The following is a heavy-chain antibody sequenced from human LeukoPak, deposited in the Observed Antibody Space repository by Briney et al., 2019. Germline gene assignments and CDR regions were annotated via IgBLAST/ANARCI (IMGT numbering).Heavy chain of an antibody. D-gene: IGHD6-19*01. CDR2: MNPNSGNT. CDR1: GYTFTSYD. J-gene: IGHJ4*02. Sequence: ASVKVSCMASGYTFTSYDINWVRQATGQGLEWMGWMNPNSGNTGYAQKFQGRVTMTRNTSISTAYMELSSLRSEDTAVYYCARIAVAGISDSGYWGQGTLVTVSS. V-gene: IGHV1-8*01. CDR3: ARIAVAGISDSGY.